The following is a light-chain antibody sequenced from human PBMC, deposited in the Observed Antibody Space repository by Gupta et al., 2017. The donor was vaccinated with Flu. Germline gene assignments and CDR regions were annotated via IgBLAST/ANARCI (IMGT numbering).Light chain of an antibody. CDR2: KVN. J-gene: IGLJ2*01. V-gene: IGLV2-23*02. CDR3: YSYSVLRDRQL. CDR1: SSDVGVYNL. Sequence: QSALMQLASVSGCPGQSITLSCTGTSSDVGVYNLVSWSRQYPGKAPKLLIYKVNKLPSWVPNCLSGSKSGDTASLTIAGLQTNDEANYYCYSYSVLRDRQLFGGGTKLTVL.